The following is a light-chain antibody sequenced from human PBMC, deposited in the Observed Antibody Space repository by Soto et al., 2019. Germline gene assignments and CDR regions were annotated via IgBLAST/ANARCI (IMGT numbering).Light chain of an antibody. CDR2: GAS. V-gene: IGKV3-15*01. CDR3: QQYNNWPRGT. CDR1: QSVSSN. Sequence: EIVMTQSPATLSVCQGERATLSCRASQSVSSNLAWYQQKPGQAPRLLIYGASTRATGIPARFSGSGSGTEFTLTISSLQSEDFAVYYCQQYNNWPRGTFGQGTKLEIK. J-gene: IGKJ2*02.